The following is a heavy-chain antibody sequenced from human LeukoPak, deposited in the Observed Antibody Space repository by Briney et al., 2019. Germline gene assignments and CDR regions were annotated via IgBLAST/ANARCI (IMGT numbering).Heavy chain of an antibody. J-gene: IGHJ4*02. D-gene: IGHD2-2*01. CDR1: GFTFSSYG. CDR3: ARDYGYCSSTSCYFPDY. CDR2: IWYDGSNK. Sequence: GRSLRLSCAASGFTFSSYGMHWVRQAPGKGLEWVAVIWYDGSNKYYADSVKGRFTITRDNSKNTLYLQMNSLRAEDTAVYYCARDYGYCSSTSCYFPDYWGQGTPVTVSS. V-gene: IGHV3-33*01.